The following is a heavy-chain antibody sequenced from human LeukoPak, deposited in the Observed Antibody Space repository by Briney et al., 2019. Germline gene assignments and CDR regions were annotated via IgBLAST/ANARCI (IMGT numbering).Heavy chain of an antibody. CDR3: ARGNSYCSSTSCRYYYYYYMDV. Sequence: SVKVSCKASGYTFTSYAISWVRQAPGQGLEWMGGIIPIFGTANYAQKFQGRVTITADESTSTAYMELSSLRSEDTAVYYCARGNSYCSSTSCRYYYYYYMDVWGKGTTVTVSS. V-gene: IGHV1-69*13. CDR2: IIPIFGTA. CDR1: GYTFTSYA. J-gene: IGHJ6*03. D-gene: IGHD2-2*01.